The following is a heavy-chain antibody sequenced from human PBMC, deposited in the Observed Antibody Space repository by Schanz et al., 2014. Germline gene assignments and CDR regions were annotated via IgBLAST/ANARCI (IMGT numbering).Heavy chain of an antibody. CDR2: ISGDHRNT. Sequence: VQLVESGGGLVQPGGSLRLSCSASGFTFSIYAMHWVRQAPGKGLEWVSSISGDHRNTFYADSVKGRFTISRDNSKNTLYLQMNSLSPEDTAVYYCARGGFGEVSYFDYWGQGTLVTVSS. CDR1: GFTFSIYA. J-gene: IGHJ4*02. CDR3: ARGGFGEVSYFDY. D-gene: IGHD3-10*01. V-gene: IGHV3-64*04.